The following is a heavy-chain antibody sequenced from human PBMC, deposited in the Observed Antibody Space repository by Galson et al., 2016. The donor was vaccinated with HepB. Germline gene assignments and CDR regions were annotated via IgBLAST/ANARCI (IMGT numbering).Heavy chain of an antibody. V-gene: IGHV3-21*06. CDR2: ISTSSSYI. CDR1: GFTFSDHI. D-gene: IGHD2-21*02. CDR3: ARVPGRSDFPLDY. Sequence: SLRLSCAGSGFTFSDHIMTWVRQAPGKGLEWVSSISTSSSYIYYADSMKGRFTISRDNAKNSVYLQMNSLRADDTAVYYCARVPGRSDFPLDYWGQGTLVTVSS. J-gene: IGHJ4*02.